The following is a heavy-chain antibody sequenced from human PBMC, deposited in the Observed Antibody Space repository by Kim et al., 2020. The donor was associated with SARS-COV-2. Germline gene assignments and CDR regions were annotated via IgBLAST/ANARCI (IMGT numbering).Heavy chain of an antibody. CDR1: GFTLSSYW. Sequence: GGSLRLSCAASGFTLSSYWMHWVRQVPGKGLVWVSRINSDGSSTSYADSVKGRFTICRDNAKNTLSLQMNSLRAEDTAVYYCAATVTKGYFDYWGQGTQV. CDR2: INSDGSST. J-gene: IGHJ4*02. CDR3: AATVTKGYFDY. V-gene: IGHV3-74*01. D-gene: IGHD4-17*01.